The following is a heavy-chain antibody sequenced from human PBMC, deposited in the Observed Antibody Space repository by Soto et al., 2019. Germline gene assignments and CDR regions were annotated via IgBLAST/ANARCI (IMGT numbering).Heavy chain of an antibody. V-gene: IGHV1-18*01. Sequence: VKVSCKASGYIFSTYGITWVRQAPGQGLEWMGRISVHNGNTNYAQKLQGRVTMTTDISTSTAYMELRSLRSDDTAVYYCARPNQALATPGSSDNWGPGPLVTLSS. CDR3: ARPNQALATPGSSDN. CDR1: GYIFSTYG. J-gene: IGHJ4*02. CDR2: ISVHNGNT. D-gene: IGHD1-1*01.